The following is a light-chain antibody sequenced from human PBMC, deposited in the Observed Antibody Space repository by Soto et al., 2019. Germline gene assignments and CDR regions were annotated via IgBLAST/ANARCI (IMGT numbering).Light chain of an antibody. J-gene: IGKJ5*01. CDR2: AAF. CDR3: QHSYSTLSIT. V-gene: IGKV1-39*01. Sequence: DIQMTQSPSSLSASVGDRVTITCRASESISRHLNWYQQKPGKAPNLLIYAAFSLQNGVPTSSSGSGSGTDVTLTIRNLQPEDFATYYCQHSYSTLSITFGQGTRLEIK. CDR1: ESISRH.